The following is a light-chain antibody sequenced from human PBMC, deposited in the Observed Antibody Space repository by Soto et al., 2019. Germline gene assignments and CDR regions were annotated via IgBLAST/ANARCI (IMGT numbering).Light chain of an antibody. CDR3: QQYGSSPRT. CDR2: GAF. V-gene: IGKV3-20*01. J-gene: IGKJ1*01. CDR1: QSVSSNY. Sequence: ELVLTQSPGTLSLSPGERATVSCRASQSVSSNYLAWYQQKPGQAPRHLIYGAFKRATGIPDRFSGSGSGTDFTLNTSRMEPEDFAVYCCQQYGSSPRTFGQGTKVDIK.